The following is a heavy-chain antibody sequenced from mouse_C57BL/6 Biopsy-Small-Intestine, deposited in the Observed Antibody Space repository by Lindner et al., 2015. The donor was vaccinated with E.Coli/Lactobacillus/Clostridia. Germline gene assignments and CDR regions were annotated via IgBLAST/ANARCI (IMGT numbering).Heavy chain of an antibody. CDR1: GYSITGNN. D-gene: IGHD1-1*02. Sequence: VQLQESGAELVKPGASVKISCKASGYSITGNNMNWVKQSHGKSLEWIGNINPYYGITSYNQKFKGKATLTVDKSSSTAYMQLNSLTSEDSAVYYCARGPYGAYYAMDYWGQGTSVTVSS. V-gene: IGHV1-39*01. J-gene: IGHJ4*01. CDR2: INPYYGIT. CDR3: ARGPYGAYYAMDY.